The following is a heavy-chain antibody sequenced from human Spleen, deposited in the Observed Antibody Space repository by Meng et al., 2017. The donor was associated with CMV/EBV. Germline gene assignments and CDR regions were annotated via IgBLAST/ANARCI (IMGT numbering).Heavy chain of an antibody. V-gene: IGHV2-5*01. CDR3: AQNYYDSSGYPLFDS. J-gene: IGHJ4*02. Sequence: FSLSTSGVGVGWIRQPPGKALEWLALIYWNDDKRYSPSLKSRLTITKDTSKNQVVLTMTNMDPVDTATYYCAQNYYDSSGYPLFDSWGQGTLVTVSS. D-gene: IGHD3-22*01. CDR1: FSLSTSGVG. CDR2: IYWNDDK.